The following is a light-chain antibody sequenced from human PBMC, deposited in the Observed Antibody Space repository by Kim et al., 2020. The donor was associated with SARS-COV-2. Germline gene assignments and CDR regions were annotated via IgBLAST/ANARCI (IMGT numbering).Light chain of an antibody. J-gene: IGKJ3*01. CDR3: HQYGTSPIT. V-gene: IGKV3-20*01. CDR2: GAS. Sequence: EIVLTQSPGTLSLSPGERAALSCRASQRVSSNSLAWFQQTPGQAPRLLISGASFRATGIPDRFSGSGSGTDFTLTISRLEPEDFAVYYCHQYGTSPITFGEGTRVDIK. CDR1: QRVSSNS.